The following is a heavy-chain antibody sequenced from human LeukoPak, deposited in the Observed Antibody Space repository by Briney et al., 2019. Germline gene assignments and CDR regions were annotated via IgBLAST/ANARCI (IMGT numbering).Heavy chain of an antibody. CDR2: IYYSGST. D-gene: IGHD6-13*01. CDR3: ARKVAGYSSSANWYYYYMDV. Sequence: PSETLSLTCTVSGGSISSYYWSWIRQPPGKGLEWIGYIYYSGSTNYNPSLKSRVTISVDTSKNQFSLKLSSVTAADTAVYYCARKVAGYSSSANWYYYYMDVWGKGTTVTVSS. CDR1: GGSISSYY. V-gene: IGHV4-59*12. J-gene: IGHJ6*03.